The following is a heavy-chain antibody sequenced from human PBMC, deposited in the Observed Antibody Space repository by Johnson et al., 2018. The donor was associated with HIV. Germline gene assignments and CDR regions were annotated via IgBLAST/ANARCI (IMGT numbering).Heavy chain of an antibody. CDR3: ARDRAPREVVTDAFDI. J-gene: IGHJ3*02. CDR1: AFTFSSYA. Sequence: QVQLVESGGGVVQPGGSLRLSCAASAFTFSSYAMHWVRQAPGKGLEWVAVISYDGSNTYYADSVKGRFTISRDNSKNTLYLQMNSLRAEDTAVYYCARDRAPREVVTDAFDIWGQGTMVTVSS. D-gene: IGHD4-23*01. CDR2: ISYDGSNT. V-gene: IGHV3-30-3*01.